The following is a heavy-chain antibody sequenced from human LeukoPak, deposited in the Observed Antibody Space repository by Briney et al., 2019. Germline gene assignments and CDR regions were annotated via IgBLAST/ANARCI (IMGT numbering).Heavy chain of an antibody. Sequence: GGSLRLSCAASGFTFSSYWMHWVRQAPGKGLVWVSRITSDGSSTSYADSVKGRFTISRDNAKNTLYLQMNSLRAEDTAAYYCARRWNDGRLFDYWGQGTLVTVSS. D-gene: IGHD1-1*01. J-gene: IGHJ4*02. V-gene: IGHV3-74*01. CDR1: GFTFSSYW. CDR3: ARRWNDGRLFDY. CDR2: ITSDGSST.